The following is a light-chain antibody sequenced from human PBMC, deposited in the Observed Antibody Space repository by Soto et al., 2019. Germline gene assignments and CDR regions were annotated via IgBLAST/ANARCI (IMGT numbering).Light chain of an antibody. CDR1: QSVSNL. J-gene: IGKJ4*01. V-gene: IGKV3-11*01. CDR3: QHRTNWRPFP. Sequence: EIVLTQSPATLSLSPGERATLSCRASQSVSNLLAWYQQKPGQAPRLLIYDASIRATGVPARFSGSGSGTDFTLTISSLELEDFAVYLYQHRTNWRPFPFGGRTKVEIK. CDR2: DAS.